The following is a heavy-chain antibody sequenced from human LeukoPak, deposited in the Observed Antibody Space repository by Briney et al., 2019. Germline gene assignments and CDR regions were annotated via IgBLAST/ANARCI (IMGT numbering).Heavy chain of an antibody. CDR1: GFTFDDYS. CDR2: ISWDGVST. V-gene: IGHV3-43*01. D-gene: IGHD1-1*01. J-gene: IGHJ4*02. Sequence: GGSLRLSCAASGFTFDDYSIHWVRQAPGKGLEWVSFISWDGVSTYYADSVKGRFTISGNNAKNSLFLQMNSLRAEDTAVYYCARGPYKYVISANPDYWGQGTLVTVSS. CDR3: ARGPYKYVISANPDY.